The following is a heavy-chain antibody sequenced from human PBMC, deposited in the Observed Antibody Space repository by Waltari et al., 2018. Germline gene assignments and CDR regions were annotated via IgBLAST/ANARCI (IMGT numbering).Heavy chain of an antibody. J-gene: IGHJ6*02. CDR1: GGTFSSYA. D-gene: IGHD3-10*01. CDR3: ARGDGSGSNFYYYYGMDV. V-gene: IGHV1-69*13. Sequence: QVQLVQSGAEVKKPGSSVKVSCKASGGTFSSYAISWVRQAPGQGLEWMGGIIPIFGTANYAQKFQGRVTITADESTSTAYMELSSLRSEDTAVYYCARGDGSGSNFYYYYGMDVWGQGTTVTVSS. CDR2: IIPIFGTA.